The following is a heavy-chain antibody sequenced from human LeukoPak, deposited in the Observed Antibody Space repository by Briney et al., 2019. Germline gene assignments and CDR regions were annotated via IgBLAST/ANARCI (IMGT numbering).Heavy chain of an antibody. CDR2: ITFHGRDT. CDR3: VKVGISTYDH. CDR1: GLTFSSSD. V-gene: IGHV3-64D*06. J-gene: IGHJ4*02. D-gene: IGHD2/OR15-2a*01. Sequence: GGSLRLSCSVSGLTFSSSDMHWVRQPPGKALEYVSAITFHGRDTYYADSVNGRFTISRDNSKDTLYLQMSNLRPEDTAIYYCVKVGISTYDHWGQGTLVTVSS.